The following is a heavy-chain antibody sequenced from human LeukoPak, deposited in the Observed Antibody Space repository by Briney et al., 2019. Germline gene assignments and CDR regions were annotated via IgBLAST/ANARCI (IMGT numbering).Heavy chain of an antibody. CDR2: IYYSGST. D-gene: IGHD2-21*02. Sequence: SETLSLTCTVSGGSISSGDYYWSWIRQPPGKGLEWIGYIYYSGSTYYNPSLKSRVTISVDTSKNQFSLKLSSVTAADTAVYYCARESEEAYCGGDCYPRAYWYFDLWGRGTLVTVSS. CDR1: GGSISSGDYY. J-gene: IGHJ2*01. CDR3: ARESEEAYCGGDCYPRAYWYFDL. V-gene: IGHV4-30-4*01.